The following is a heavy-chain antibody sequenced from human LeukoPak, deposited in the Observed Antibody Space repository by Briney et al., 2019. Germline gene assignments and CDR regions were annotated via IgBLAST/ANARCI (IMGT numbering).Heavy chain of an antibody. CDR3: ARDSFDYGGSGY. CDR1: GFTFSSYA. V-gene: IGHV3-33*08. Sequence: TGGSLRLSCAASGFTFSSYAMSWVRQAPGKGLEWVAVIWYDGSNKYYADSVKGRFTISRDNSKNTLYLQMNSLRAEDTAVYYCARDSFDYGGSGYWGQGTLVTVSS. CDR2: IWYDGSNK. D-gene: IGHD4-17*01. J-gene: IGHJ4*02.